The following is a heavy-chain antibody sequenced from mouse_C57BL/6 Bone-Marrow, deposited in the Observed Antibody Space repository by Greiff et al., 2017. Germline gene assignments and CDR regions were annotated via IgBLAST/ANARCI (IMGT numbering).Heavy chain of an antibody. Sequence: QVRLKESGPGLVQPSQSLSITCTVSGFSLTSYGVHWVRQSPGKGLEWLGVIWSGGSTDYNADFISRLSISKDNSKSQVFFKMNSLQSDDTAIYYCARKGNDFYYYAMDYWGQGTSVTVSS. CDR2: IWSGGST. D-gene: IGHD2-4*01. V-gene: IGHV2-2*01. J-gene: IGHJ4*01. CDR3: ARKGNDFYYYAMDY. CDR1: GFSLTSYG.